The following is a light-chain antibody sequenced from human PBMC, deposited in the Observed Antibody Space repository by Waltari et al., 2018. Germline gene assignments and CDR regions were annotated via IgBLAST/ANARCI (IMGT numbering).Light chain of an antibody. J-gene: IGKJ1*01. CDR3: QQRRNWPPT. V-gene: IGKV4-1*01. CDR2: WAS. Sequence: DIVMTQSPDSLAVSLGERATLNCNPSQNILYNSNNKYYLGWYQQKPGQPPRLLIYWASARESGVPDRFVGSGSGTDFTLTITSLQPEDVAVYYCQQRRNWPPTFGQGTKVEIK. CDR1: QNILYNSNNKYY.